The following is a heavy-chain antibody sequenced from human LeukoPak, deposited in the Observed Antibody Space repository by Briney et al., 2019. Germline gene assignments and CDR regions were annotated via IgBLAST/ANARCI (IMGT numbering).Heavy chain of an antibody. CDR3: ARINMGYDSSGLIDY. V-gene: IGHV1-18*04. CDR2: ISAYNGNT. D-gene: IGHD3-22*01. Sequence: GASVKVSCKASGYTFTGYYMHWVRQVPGQGLEWMGWISAYNGNTNYAQKLQGRVTMTTDTSTSTAYMELGSLRSDDTAVYYCARINMGYDSSGLIDYWGQGTLVTVSS. CDR1: GYTFTGYY. J-gene: IGHJ4*02.